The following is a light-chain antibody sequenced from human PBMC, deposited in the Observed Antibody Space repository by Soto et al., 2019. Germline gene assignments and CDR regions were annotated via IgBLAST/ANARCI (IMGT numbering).Light chain of an antibody. J-gene: IGKJ1*01. CDR3: QQLNFYPLT. CDR1: QGISDY. V-gene: IGKV1-9*01. CDR2: AAS. Sequence: DIQLTQSPSSLSASVGDRVTITCRASQGISDYLAWYQRKPGSAPKLLIYAASTLQSGVPSRFSGSGSGTEFTLTISGLLPDDFATYYCQQLNFYPLTFGQGTKVEIK.